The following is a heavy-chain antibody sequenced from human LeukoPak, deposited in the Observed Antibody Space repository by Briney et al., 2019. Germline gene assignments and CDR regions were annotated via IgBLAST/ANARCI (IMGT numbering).Heavy chain of an antibody. D-gene: IGHD6-13*01. J-gene: IGHJ4*02. CDR3: ARVYSTDFYFDW. CDR1: GFTFSSYS. V-gene: IGHV3-23*01. CDR2: ISGGGTA. Sequence: PGGSLRLSCAASGFTFSSYSMNWVRQAPGGGLEWVSTISGGGTAYYADSVKGRFSISRDISKNTLFLQMTSLRAEDTAVYYCARVYSTDFYFDWWGQGTLVTVSS.